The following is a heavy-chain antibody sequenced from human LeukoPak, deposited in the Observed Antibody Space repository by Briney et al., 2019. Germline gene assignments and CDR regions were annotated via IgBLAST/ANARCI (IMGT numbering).Heavy chain of an antibody. V-gene: IGHV4-4*02. J-gene: IGHJ4*02. Sequence: SETLSLTCGVSGGSISTTNWWTWVRQPPGEGLEWIGEVHLSGRTHYNPSLESRVTMSVDMSESHISLRLTSVTAADTAVYYCAREGGPYRPLDYSGQGTLVTVSS. CDR3: AREGGPYRPLDY. CDR1: GGSISTTNW. CDR2: VHLSGRT.